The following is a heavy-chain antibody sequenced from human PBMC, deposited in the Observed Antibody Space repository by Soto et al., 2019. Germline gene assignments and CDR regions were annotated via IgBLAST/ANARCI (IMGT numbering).Heavy chain of an antibody. J-gene: IGHJ6*03. Sequence: GGSLRLSCAASGFTFSSYAMSWVRQAPGKGLEWVANISGDGGRTYSADSVKGRFTISRDNAKNSLYLQMNSLRAEDTAVYHCARIVVPAGTSNYYTDVWGKGTTVTVSS. D-gene: IGHD2-2*01. V-gene: IGHV3-7*03. CDR1: GFTFSSYA. CDR3: ARIVVPAGTSNYYTDV. CDR2: ISGDGGRT.